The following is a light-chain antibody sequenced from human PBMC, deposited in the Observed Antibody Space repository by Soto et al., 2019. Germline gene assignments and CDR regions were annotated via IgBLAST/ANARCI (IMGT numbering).Light chain of an antibody. J-gene: IGLJ2*01. Sequence: QSVLTQPRSVSGSPGQSVTISCTGTSSDVGGYNYVSWYQQHPGTVPKLMIYDVSNLPSGVPDRFSGSKSGNTASLTISGLQAEDEADYYCCSYAGGHTSLLFGGGTKLTVL. V-gene: IGLV2-11*01. CDR1: SSDVGGYNY. CDR3: CSYAGGHTSLL. CDR2: DVS.